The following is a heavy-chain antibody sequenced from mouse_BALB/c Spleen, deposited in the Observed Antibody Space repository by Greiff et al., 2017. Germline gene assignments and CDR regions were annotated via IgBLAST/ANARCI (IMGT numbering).Heavy chain of an antibody. CDR3: ARGLYYGNYFDY. D-gene: IGHD2-1*01. Sequence: VNVVESGPGLVAPSQSLSITCTVSGFSLTGYGVNWVRQPPGKGLEWLGMIWGDGSTDYNSALKSRLSISKDNSKSQVFLKMNSLQTDDTARYYCARGLYYGNYFDYWGQGTTLTVSS. CDR1: GFSLTGYG. J-gene: IGHJ2*01. CDR2: IWGDGST. V-gene: IGHV2-6-7*01.